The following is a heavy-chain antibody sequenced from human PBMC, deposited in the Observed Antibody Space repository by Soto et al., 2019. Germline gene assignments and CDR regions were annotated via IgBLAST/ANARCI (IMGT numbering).Heavy chain of an antibody. CDR1: GYSFTSYW. CDR3: ARIIAARPWVHWFDP. CDR2: IYPGDSDT. J-gene: IGHJ5*02. V-gene: IGHV5-51*01. D-gene: IGHD6-6*01. Sequence: GESLKISCKGSGYSFTSYWIGWVRQMPGKGLEWMGIIYPGDSDTRYSPSFQGQVTISADKSISTAYLQWSSLEASDTAMYYCARIIAARPWVHWFDPWGQGTLVTVSS.